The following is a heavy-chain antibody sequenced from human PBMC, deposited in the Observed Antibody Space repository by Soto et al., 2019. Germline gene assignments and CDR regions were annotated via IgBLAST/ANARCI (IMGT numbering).Heavy chain of an antibody. CDR3: VRSVRGVSDD. CDR1: GFTFGSYS. J-gene: IGHJ4*02. V-gene: IGHV3-48*02. CDR2: ISSSGHTI. Sequence: EVQLVESGGGLVQPGGSLRLSCAASGFTFGSYSMNWVRQAPGKGLEWISYISSSGHTIYYADSVKGRFAISRDNGKNTLNLQMNSLRDEGRAVYYCVRSVRGVSDDCGQGTLVTVSS. D-gene: IGHD3-10*01.